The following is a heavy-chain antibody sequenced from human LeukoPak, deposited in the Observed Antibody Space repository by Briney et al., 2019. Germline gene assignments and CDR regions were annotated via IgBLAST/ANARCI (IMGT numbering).Heavy chain of an antibody. V-gene: IGHV4-59*01. Sequence: SETLSLTCTVSGGSISSWYWSWIRQPPGKGLEWIGYIYYSGSTNYNPSLKSRVTISVDTSKNQFSLKLSSVTAADTALYYRARLVSGYSTSTLYFQHWGQGTLVTVSS. CDR3: ARLVSGYSTSTLYFQH. D-gene: IGHD6-13*01. CDR2: IYYSGST. CDR1: GGSISSWY. J-gene: IGHJ1*01.